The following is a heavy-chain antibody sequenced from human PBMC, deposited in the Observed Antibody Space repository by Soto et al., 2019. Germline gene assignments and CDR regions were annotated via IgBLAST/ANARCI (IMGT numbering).Heavy chain of an antibody. CDR2: INAGNGNA. CDR3: ESGGRRYYYYGMDV. J-gene: IGHJ6*02. Sequence: ASVKVSCKASGYTFTSYARHWLRQAPGQRLEWMGWINAGNGNAKYSQKFQGRVTITRDTSASTAYMELSSLRSEDTAVYYCESGGRRYYYYGMDVWGQGNTVTVYS. D-gene: IGHD3-3*01. CDR1: GYTFTSYA. V-gene: IGHV1-3*01.